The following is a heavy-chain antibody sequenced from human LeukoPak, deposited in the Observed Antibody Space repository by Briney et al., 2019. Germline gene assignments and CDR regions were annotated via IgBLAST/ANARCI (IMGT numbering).Heavy chain of an antibody. CDR2: ISSSSSTI. D-gene: IGHD2-15*01. Sequence: GGSLRLSCAASGFTFSSYSMNWVRQAPGKGLEWVSYISSSSSTIYYADSVKGRFTISKDNAKNSLYLQMNILRAEDTAVYYCATENYGSLAGWGQGTLVTVSS. J-gene: IGHJ4*02. CDR1: GFTFSSYS. V-gene: IGHV3-48*04. CDR3: ATENYGSLAG.